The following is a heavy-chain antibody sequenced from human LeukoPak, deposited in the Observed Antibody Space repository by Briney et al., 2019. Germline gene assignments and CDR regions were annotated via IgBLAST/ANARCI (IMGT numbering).Heavy chain of an antibody. V-gene: IGHV3-74*01. Sequence: PGGSLRLSCAASGFTFSNYWMHWVRQAPGKGLVWVSRINSDGINTSYADSVKGRFTISRDNAKNTLNLQMNSLRAEDTAVYYCARETYGDAVDCWGQGTLVTVSS. CDR2: INSDGINT. CDR1: GFTFSNYW. J-gene: IGHJ4*02. D-gene: IGHD4-17*01. CDR3: ARETYGDAVDC.